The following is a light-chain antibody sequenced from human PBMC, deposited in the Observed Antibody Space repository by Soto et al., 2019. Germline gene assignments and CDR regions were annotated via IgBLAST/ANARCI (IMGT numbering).Light chain of an antibody. V-gene: IGLV2-14*01. CDR1: GSDVGGYDY. Sequence: QSALTLPASVSVSPGQSITISCTGTGSDVGGYDYVSWYQHHPGKAPKVMIYEVTNRPSGVSNRFSGSKSGNTASLTISGLLAEDEADYYCSSYTSSSTYVFGTGTKVTVL. CDR2: EVT. J-gene: IGLJ1*01. CDR3: SSYTSSSTYV.